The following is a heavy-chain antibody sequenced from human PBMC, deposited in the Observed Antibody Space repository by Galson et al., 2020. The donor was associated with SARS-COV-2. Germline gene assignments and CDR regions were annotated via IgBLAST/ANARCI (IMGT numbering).Heavy chain of an antibody. V-gene: IGHV4-39*07. CDR1: GGSISSSSYY. Sequence: SETLSLTCTVYGGSISSSSYYWGWIRQPPGKGLEWIGSIYYSGSTYYNPSLKSRVTISVDTSKNQFSLKLSSVTAADTAVYYCARTVWMADCSSTSCYTCWFDPWGQGTLVTVSS. D-gene: IGHD2-2*02. J-gene: IGHJ5*02. CDR3: ARTVWMADCSSTSCYTCWFDP. CDR2: IYYSGST.